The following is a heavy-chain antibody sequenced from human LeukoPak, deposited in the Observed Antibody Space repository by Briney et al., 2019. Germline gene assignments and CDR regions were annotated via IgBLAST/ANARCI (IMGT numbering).Heavy chain of an antibody. CDR3: AREGLQSFDY. D-gene: IGHD4-11*01. CDR1: GYTFTAYH. Sequence: ASVKVSCKASGYTFTAYHMHWERQAPGQGLEWMGWINPNSGGTNYAQKFQGRVTMTRDTFQGRVTMTRDTSISTAYMELSRLRSDDTAVYYCAREGLQSFDYWGQGTLVTVSS. CDR2: INPNSGGT. V-gene: IGHV1-2*02. J-gene: IGHJ4*02.